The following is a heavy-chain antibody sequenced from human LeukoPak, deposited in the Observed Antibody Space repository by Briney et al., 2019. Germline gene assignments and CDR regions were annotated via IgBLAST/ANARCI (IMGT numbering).Heavy chain of an antibody. CDR1: GFTFSSYA. Sequence: PGGSLRLSCAASGFTFSSYAMSWVRQAPGKGLEWVPAISGSGSTYYADSVKGRFTISRDNSKNTLYLQMNSLRAEDTAVYYCAKGATISTTGSIAVAGIDYWGQGTLVTVSS. D-gene: IGHD6-19*01. CDR2: ISGSGST. CDR3: AKGATISTTGSIAVAGIDY. J-gene: IGHJ4*02. V-gene: IGHV3-23*01.